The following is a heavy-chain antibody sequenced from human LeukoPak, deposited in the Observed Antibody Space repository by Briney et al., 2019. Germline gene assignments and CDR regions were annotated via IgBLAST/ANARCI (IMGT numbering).Heavy chain of an antibody. V-gene: IGHV4-59*01. D-gene: IGHD3-22*01. CDR3: VRGNYDSRGYSHAFAI. Sequence: SETLSLTCTVSGGSISSYHWSWIRQPPGKRLEWIGFISYSGSTNSNPSLKSRVAISIDTSENQFSLKLSSVTAADTAVYYCVRGNYDSRGYSHAFAIRGEGATVTVSS. CDR2: ISYSGST. J-gene: IGHJ3*02. CDR1: GGSISSYH.